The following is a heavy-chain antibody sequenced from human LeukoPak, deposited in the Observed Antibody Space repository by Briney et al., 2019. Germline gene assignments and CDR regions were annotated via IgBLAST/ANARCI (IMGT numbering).Heavy chain of an antibody. V-gene: IGHV1-2*02. CDR1: GYTFTGYY. CDR2: INPNSGGT. J-gene: IGHJ4*02. Sequence: ASVKVSCKASGYTFTGYYMHWVRQAPGQGLEWMGWINPNSGGTNYAQKLQGRVTMTRDTSISTAYMELSRLRSDDTAVYYCARYIVVVPAANSRYYFDYWGQGTLVTVSS. CDR3: ARYIVVVPAANSRYYFDY. D-gene: IGHD2-2*01.